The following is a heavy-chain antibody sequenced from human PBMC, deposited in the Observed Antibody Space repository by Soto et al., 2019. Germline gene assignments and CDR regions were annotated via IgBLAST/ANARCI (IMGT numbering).Heavy chain of an antibody. CDR1: GFTFSSYA. D-gene: IGHD6-25*01. CDR2: ISYDGSNK. Sequence: GGSLRLSCAASGFTFSSYAMHGVRQTPGKGLEWGAVISYDGSNKDYADSVKGRFTISRDNSKNTLYLQMNSLRAEDTAVYYCARGGRRYSYYGMDVWGQGTTVTVSS. V-gene: IGHV3-30-3*01. CDR3: ARGGRRYSYYGMDV. J-gene: IGHJ6*02.